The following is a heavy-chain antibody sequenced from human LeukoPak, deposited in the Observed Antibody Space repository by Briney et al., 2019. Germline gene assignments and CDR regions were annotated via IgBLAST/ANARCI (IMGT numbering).Heavy chain of an antibody. J-gene: IGHJ5*02. V-gene: IGHV3-23*01. CDR1: GFTFSSYA. CDR3: AKDVLRFSEGGMSWFDP. CDR2: ISGSGGST. Sequence: GGSLRLSCAASGFTFSSYAMSWVRQAPGKGLEWVSAISGSGGSTYYADSVKGRFTISRDNSKNTLYLQMNSLRAEDTAVYYRAKDVLRFSEGGMSWFDPWGQGTLVTVSS. D-gene: IGHD3-3*01.